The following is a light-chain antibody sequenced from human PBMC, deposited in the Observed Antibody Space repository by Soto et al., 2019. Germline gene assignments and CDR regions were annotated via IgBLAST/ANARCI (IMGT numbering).Light chain of an antibody. CDR3: QQSYSAPFA. CDR2: GAS. Sequence: DIQMTQSPSSLFASVGDRVTITCRASQTISSYLNWYQKKPGKAPMLLIYGASSLQGGVPSRFSGSGSGTDFTLTISSLQPEDFATYYCQQSYSAPFAFGPGTKVDIK. V-gene: IGKV1-39*01. J-gene: IGKJ3*01. CDR1: QTISSY.